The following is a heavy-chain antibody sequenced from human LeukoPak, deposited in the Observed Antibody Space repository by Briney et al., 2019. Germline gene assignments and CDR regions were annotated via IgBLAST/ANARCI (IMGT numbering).Heavy chain of an antibody. J-gene: IGHJ3*02. CDR1: GFTFSSYA. CDR2: ISGSGGST. Sequence: QPGGSLRLSCAASGFTFSSYAMSWVRQAPGKGLEWVSAISGSGGSTYYADSVKGRFTISRDNSKTTLFLQMNSLRVEDMAVYYCAKPRQPDSGGYYALDIWGQGTMVTVSS. CDR3: AKPRQPDSGGYYALDI. D-gene: IGHD3-22*01. V-gene: IGHV3-23*01.